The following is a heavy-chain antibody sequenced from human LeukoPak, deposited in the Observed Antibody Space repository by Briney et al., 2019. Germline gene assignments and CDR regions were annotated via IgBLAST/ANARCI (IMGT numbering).Heavy chain of an antibody. CDR2: IYPGDSDT. J-gene: IGHJ5*02. CDR3: ARLGYYDSSGYYFDRWFDP. Sequence: GESLQISCKGSRYSFTSYWIGWVRQMPGKGLEWMGIIYPGDSDTRYSPSFQGQVTISADKSISTAYLQWSSLKASDTAMYYCARLGYYDSSGYYFDRWFDPWGQGTLVTVSS. CDR1: RYSFTSYW. D-gene: IGHD3-22*01. V-gene: IGHV5-51*01.